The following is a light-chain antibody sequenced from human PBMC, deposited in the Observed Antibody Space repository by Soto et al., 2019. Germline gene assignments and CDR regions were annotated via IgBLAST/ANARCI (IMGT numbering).Light chain of an antibody. Sequence: DIPMTQSPSSLSASVGDRVSITCRASQSISSYLNWYQQKPGKAPKLLIYAASSLQSGVPSRFSGSGSRTDFTLTISSLQHEDFATYYCQQSYSTPRTFGQGTKVDNK. CDR3: QQSYSTPRT. V-gene: IGKV1-39*01. CDR2: AAS. J-gene: IGKJ1*01. CDR1: QSISSY.